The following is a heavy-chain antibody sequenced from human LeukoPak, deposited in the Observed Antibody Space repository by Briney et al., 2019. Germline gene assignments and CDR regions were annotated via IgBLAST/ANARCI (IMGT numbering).Heavy chain of an antibody. CDR2: ISGSGVGT. V-gene: IGHV3-23*01. CDR1: GFTFSSYA. CDR3: AKDSQGYYYCGMDV. Sequence: GSLRLSCAASGFTFSSYAMSWVRQAPGKGLEWVSAISGSGVGTYYVDSVKGRFTISRDNSKNTLYLQMNSLRAEDTAVYYCAKDSQGYYYCGMDVWGQGTTVTVSS. J-gene: IGHJ6*02.